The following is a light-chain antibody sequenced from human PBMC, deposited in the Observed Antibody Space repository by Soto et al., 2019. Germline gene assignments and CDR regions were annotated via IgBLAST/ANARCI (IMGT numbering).Light chain of an antibody. J-gene: IGKJ2*01. CDR2: DAS. V-gene: IGKV1-5*01. CDR3: QHYNRYLYT. Sequence: DIQMTQSPSTLSASVGDRVTITCRASQSISSWLAWFQQQPGKAPKLLIYDASSLENGVPSRFRGGGSGTEVTLTISSLQPEDFATYYCQHYNRYLYTFGEGTKLEI. CDR1: QSISSW.